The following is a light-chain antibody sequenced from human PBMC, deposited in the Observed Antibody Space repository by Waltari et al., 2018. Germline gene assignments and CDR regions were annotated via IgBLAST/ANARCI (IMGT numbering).Light chain of an antibody. V-gene: IGLV2-11*01. J-gene: IGLJ2*01. CDR2: DVT. Sequence: QSALTQPRSVSGSPGQSLTLSCTRPSSAVGGYDSVSWYQHHPVKAPKLMMCDVTKRPSGVPDRFSGSKSGNTASLTISGLQAEDEADYYCCSYAGSYTHVVFGGGTKLTVL. CDR1: SSAVGGYDS. CDR3: CSYAGSYTHVV.